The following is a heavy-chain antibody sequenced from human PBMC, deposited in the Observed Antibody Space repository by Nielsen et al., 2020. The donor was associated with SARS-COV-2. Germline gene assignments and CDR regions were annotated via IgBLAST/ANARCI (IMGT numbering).Heavy chain of an antibody. V-gene: IGHV3-13*04. CDR2: IGTAGDT. J-gene: IGHJ3*02. CDR3: ARVNWNYGAFDI. CDR1: GFTFSSYD. Sequence: GESLKISCAASGFTFSSYDMHWVRQATGKGLEWVSAIGTAGDTYYPGSVKGRFTISRENAKNSLYLQMSSLRAGDTAVYYCARVNWNYGAFDIWGQGTMVTVSS. D-gene: IGHD1-7*01.